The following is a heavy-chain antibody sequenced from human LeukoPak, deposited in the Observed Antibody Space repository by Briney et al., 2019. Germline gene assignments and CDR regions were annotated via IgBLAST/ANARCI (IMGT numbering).Heavy chain of an antibody. CDR2: IYYSGST. J-gene: IGHJ3*02. V-gene: IGHV4-61*01. CDR3: ARGRYDYIWGGYRTDAFDI. CDR1: GGSVSSGSYY. D-gene: IGHD3-16*02. Sequence: PSETLSLTCTVSGGSVSSGSYYWSWIRQPPGKGLEWIGYIYYSGSTNYNPSLKSRVTISVDTSKNQFSLKLSSVTAADTAVYYCARGRYDYIWGGYRTDAFDIWGQGTMVTVSS.